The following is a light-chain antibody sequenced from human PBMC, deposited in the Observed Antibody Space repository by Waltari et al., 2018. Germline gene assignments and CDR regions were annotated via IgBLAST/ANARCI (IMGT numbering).Light chain of an antibody. CDR2: DVT. Sequence: QQYPGKVPKLVCYDVTKRPSGVSNRFSGAKSGSTASLTISGLQAEDEADYYCSSYRSSSTLVVFGGGTKLIVL. V-gene: IGLV2-14*03. J-gene: IGLJ2*01. CDR3: SSYRSSSTLVV.